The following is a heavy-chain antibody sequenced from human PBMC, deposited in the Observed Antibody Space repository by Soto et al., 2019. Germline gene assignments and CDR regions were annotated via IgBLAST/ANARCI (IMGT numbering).Heavy chain of an antibody. CDR1: GFTFSSYG. CDR3: AKDQVFSSSWVYYYYGMDV. Sequence: QVQLVESGGGVVQPGRSLRLSCAASGFTFSSYGMHWVRQAPGKGLEWVAVISYDGSNKYYADSVKGRFTISRDNSKNTLYLQMNSLRAEDTAVYYCAKDQVFSSSWVYYYYGMDVWGQGTTVTVSS. V-gene: IGHV3-30*18. CDR2: ISYDGSNK. J-gene: IGHJ6*02. D-gene: IGHD6-13*01.